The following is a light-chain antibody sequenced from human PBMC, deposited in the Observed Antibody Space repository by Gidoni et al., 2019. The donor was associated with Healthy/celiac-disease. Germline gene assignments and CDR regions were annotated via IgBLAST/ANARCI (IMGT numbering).Light chain of an antibody. CDR1: QSVTSY. CDR2: DAS. J-gene: IGKJ3*01. CDR3: QQRSNWPRIFT. Sequence: EIVLTQSPATLALSPGESATLSCRTSQSVTSYLARYQQKPGQAPRLLIYDASNRATGIPARFSGSGSGTDFTLTISRLEPEDFAVYYGQQRSNWPRIFTFGPGTKVDIK. V-gene: IGKV3-11*01.